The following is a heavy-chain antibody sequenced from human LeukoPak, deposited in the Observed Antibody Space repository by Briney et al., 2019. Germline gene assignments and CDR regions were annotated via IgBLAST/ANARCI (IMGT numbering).Heavy chain of an antibody. CDR3: ARELEDIVVVPAAIVYFQH. D-gene: IGHD2-2*02. CDR1: GYTFTSYV. V-gene: IGHV1-18*01. Sequence: ASVKVSCKASGYTFTSYVISWVRQAPGQGLDWMGWISAYNGNTNYAHKLQGRVAMTTDTSTSTAYMELRRLRSDDTAVYYCARELEDIVVVPAAIVYFQHWGQGTLVTVSS. CDR2: ISAYNGNT. J-gene: IGHJ1*01.